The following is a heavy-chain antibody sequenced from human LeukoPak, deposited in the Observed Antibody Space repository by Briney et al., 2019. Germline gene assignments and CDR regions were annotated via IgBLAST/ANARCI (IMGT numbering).Heavy chain of an antibody. Sequence: GGSLRLSCAASGFTFGDYAMHWVRQAPGKGLEWVSGISWNSGSIGYADSVKGRFTISRDNAKNSLYLQMNSLRAEDMALYYCAKELTGDRGNWYFDLWGRGTLVTVSS. D-gene: IGHD7-27*01. CDR1: GFTFGDYA. V-gene: IGHV3-9*03. CDR2: ISWNSGSI. J-gene: IGHJ2*01. CDR3: AKELTGDRGNWYFDL.